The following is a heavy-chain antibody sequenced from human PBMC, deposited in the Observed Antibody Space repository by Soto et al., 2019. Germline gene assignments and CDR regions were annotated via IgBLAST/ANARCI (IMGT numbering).Heavy chain of an antibody. D-gene: IGHD6-13*01. Sequence: PGGSLRLSCAASGFTFSSYAMSWVRQAPGKGLEWVSAISGSGGSTYYADSVKGRFTISRDNSKNTLYLQMNSLRAEDTDVYYCAKGEYSSSQYYFDYWGQGTLVTVSS. J-gene: IGHJ4*02. CDR1: GFTFSSYA. CDR2: ISGSGGST. CDR3: AKGEYSSSQYYFDY. V-gene: IGHV3-23*01.